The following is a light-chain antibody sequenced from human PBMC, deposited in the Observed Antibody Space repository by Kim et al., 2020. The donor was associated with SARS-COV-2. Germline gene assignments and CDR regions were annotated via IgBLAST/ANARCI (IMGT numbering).Light chain of an antibody. J-gene: IGKJ5*01. Sequence: DIQMTQSPSSVSASVGDRVTITCRASEGISNWLAWYQQKPGKAPNLLIYVASTLESGVPSRFSGSGSGTDFTLTINSLQPEDFATYYCQQAFSCPITFGQGTRLEIK. CDR3: QQAFSCPIT. CDR2: VAS. V-gene: IGKV1-12*01. CDR1: EGISNW.